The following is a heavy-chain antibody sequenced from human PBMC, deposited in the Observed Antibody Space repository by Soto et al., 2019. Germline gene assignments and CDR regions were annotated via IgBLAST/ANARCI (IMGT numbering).Heavy chain of an antibody. CDR3: ASTYGSGSYYEYYYYGMDV. Sequence: SETLSLTCAVYGGSFCGYYWSWIRQPPGKGLEWIGEINHSGSTNYNPSLKSRVTISVDTSKNQFSLKLSSVTAADTAVYYCASTYGSGSYYEYYYYGMDVWGQGTTVTVSS. CDR2: INHSGST. CDR1: GGSFCGYY. D-gene: IGHD3-10*01. V-gene: IGHV4-34*01. J-gene: IGHJ6*02.